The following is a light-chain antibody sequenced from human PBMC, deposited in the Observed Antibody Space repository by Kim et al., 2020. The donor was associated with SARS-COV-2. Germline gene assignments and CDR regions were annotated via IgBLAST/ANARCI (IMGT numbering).Light chain of an antibody. CDR1: RCRSSSNY. Sequence: GQAGTTTSHPNRCRSSSNYVQWYQQRPGSAPTTVIYEDNQRPSGVPDRFSGSIDSSSNSASLTISGLKTEDEADYYCQSYDSSSWVFGGGTQLTVL. J-gene: IGLJ3*02. CDR2: EDN. CDR3: QSYDSSSWV. V-gene: IGLV6-57*03.